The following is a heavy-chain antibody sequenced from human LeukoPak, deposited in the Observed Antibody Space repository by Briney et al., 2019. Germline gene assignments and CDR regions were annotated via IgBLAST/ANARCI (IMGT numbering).Heavy chain of an antibody. V-gene: IGHV5-51*01. D-gene: IGHD3-3*01. Sequence: GESLKISCKGSGYSFTSYWIGWVRQMLGKGLEWMGIIYPGDSDTRYSPSFQGQVTISADKSISTAYLQWSSLKASDTAMYYCARLRRITIFGVVRRGVDYWGQGTLVTVSS. J-gene: IGHJ4*02. CDR1: GYSFTSYW. CDR2: IYPGDSDT. CDR3: ARLRRITIFGVVRRGVDY.